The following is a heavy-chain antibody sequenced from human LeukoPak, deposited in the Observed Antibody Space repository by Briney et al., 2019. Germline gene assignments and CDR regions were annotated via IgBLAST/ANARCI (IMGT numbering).Heavy chain of an antibody. CDR1: GFTFSSYW. CDR3: ARDGGYCSGGSCDPYY. CDR2: INTDGSST. D-gene: IGHD2-15*01. V-gene: IGHV3-74*01. Sequence: GGSLRLSCAASGFTFSSYWMHWVRQAPGKGLVWVTRINTDGSSTSYADSVKGRFTISRDNAKNTLYLQMNSLRAEDTAVYYYARDGGYCSGGSCDPYYWGQGTLVTVSS. J-gene: IGHJ4*02.